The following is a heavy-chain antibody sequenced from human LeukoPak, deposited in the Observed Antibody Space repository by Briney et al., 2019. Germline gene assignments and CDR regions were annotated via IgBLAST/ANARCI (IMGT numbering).Heavy chain of an antibody. J-gene: IGHJ4*02. Sequence: GGSLRLSCAASGFTFSSYAMTWVRQAPGKGLEWVSGISGSGGTTYYADSVKGRFTISRDNSKKTLYLQMNSVRVEDTAVYYCAKDPGYTSGWYNDYWGQGTLVTVSS. CDR3: AKDPGYTSGWYNDY. V-gene: IGHV3-23*01. CDR1: GFTFSSYA. D-gene: IGHD6-19*01. CDR2: ISGSGGTT.